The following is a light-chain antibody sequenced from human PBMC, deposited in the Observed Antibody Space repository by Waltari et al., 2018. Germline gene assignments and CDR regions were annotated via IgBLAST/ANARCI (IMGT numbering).Light chain of an antibody. V-gene: IGLV2-23*01. CDR3: CSYAGSTTFYV. CDR1: NSDVGSYNL. J-gene: IGLJ1*01. Sequence: QSALTQPASVSGSPGQSITISCTGTNSDVGSYNLVSWYQQHPGKAPKLMIYESSERPSGVSNRFSGSTSGNTASLTITGVQAEDEADYYCCSYAGSTTFYVFGTGTKVTIL. CDR2: ESS.